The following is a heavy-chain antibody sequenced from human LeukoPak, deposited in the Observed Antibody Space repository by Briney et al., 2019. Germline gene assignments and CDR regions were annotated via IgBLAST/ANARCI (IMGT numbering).Heavy chain of an antibody. V-gene: IGHV3-13*01. Sequence: GGSPRLSCAASGFTFSSYDMHWVRQATGQGQEWVSAIGTAGDTYSQGSVTGQFPISRENAKTSLYLQMNSLRAGDTAVYYCARDKAAAGSGIDVWGQGTTVTVSS. CDR2: IGTAGDT. D-gene: IGHD6-13*01. CDR1: GFTFSSYD. CDR3: ARDKAAAGSGIDV. J-gene: IGHJ6*02.